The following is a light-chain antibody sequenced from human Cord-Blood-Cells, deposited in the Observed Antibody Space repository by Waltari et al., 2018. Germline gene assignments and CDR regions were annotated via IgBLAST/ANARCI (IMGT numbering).Light chain of an antibody. CDR1: SSNIGRNY. CDR2: GNN. J-gene: IGLJ3*02. V-gene: IGLV1-47*01. CDR3: AAWDDSLSGWL. Sequence: QSVLTQQPSASGTPGQRVTISCSGSSSNIGRNYVYWYQQLPGTAPKLLIYGNNQRPSGVPDRFSGAKSGTSASLAISGLRSEDEADYYCAAWDDSLSGWLFGVGTKLTVL.